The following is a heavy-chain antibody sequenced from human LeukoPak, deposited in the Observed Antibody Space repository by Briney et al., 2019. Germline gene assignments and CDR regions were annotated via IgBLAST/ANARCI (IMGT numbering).Heavy chain of an antibody. CDR3: ARGGAVRIAALGY. CDR1: GGSISSYY. Sequence: SETLSLTCTVSGGSISSYYWSWIRQPPGKGLEWIGYIYYSGSTNYNPSLKSRVTISVGTSKNQFSLKLSSVTAADTAVYYCARGGAVRIAALGYWGQGTLVTVSS. CDR2: IYYSGST. V-gene: IGHV4-59*01. J-gene: IGHJ4*02. D-gene: IGHD6-6*01.